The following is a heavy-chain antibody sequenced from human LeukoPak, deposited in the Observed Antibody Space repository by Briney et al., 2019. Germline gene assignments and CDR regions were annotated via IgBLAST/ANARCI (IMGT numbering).Heavy chain of an antibody. D-gene: IGHD3-16*02. CDR3: ARSRYYDYVWGSYPRDDAFDI. Sequence: PSETLSLTCAVYGGSFSGYYWSWIRQPPGKGLEWIGYIYYSGSTNYNPSLKSRVTISVDTSKNQFSLKLSSVTAADTAVYYCARSRYYDYVWGSYPRDDAFDIWGQGTMVTVSS. CDR1: GGSFSGYY. CDR2: IYYSGST. V-gene: IGHV4-59*01. J-gene: IGHJ3*02.